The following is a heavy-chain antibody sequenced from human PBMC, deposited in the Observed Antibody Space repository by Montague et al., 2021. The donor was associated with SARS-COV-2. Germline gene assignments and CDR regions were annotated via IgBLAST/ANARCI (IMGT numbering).Heavy chain of an antibody. CDR2: INHSGST. CDR3: ARGPITVTTFYYYYGMDV. CDR1: GGSFSGYY. V-gene: IGHV4-34*01. J-gene: IGHJ6*02. Sequence: SETLSLTCAVYGGSFSGYYWSWIRQPPGKGLEWIGEINHSGSTNCNPSLKSRVTISVDTSKNQFSLELSSVTAADTAVYYCARGPITVTTFYYYYGMDVWGQGTTVTVSS. D-gene: IGHD4-17*01.